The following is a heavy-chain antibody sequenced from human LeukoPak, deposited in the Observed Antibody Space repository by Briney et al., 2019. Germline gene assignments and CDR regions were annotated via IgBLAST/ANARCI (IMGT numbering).Heavy chain of an antibody. CDR3: ARVVGYGTLQFDY. J-gene: IGHJ4*02. D-gene: IGHD5-18*01. Sequence: LSETLSLTCTVSGGSISSGSYYWSWIRQPAGKGLEWIGRIYTSGSTNYNPSLKSRVTISVDTSKNQFSLKLSSVTAADTAVYYCARVVGYGTLQFDYWGQGTLVTVSS. CDR1: GGSISSGSYY. CDR2: IYTSGST. V-gene: IGHV4-61*02.